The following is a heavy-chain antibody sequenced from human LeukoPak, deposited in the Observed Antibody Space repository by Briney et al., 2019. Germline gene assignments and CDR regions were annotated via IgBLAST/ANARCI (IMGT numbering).Heavy chain of an antibody. J-gene: IGHJ6*04. V-gene: IGHV3-64*01. Sequence: GGSLRLSCAASGFTFSSYAMHWVRQAPGKGLEYVSAISSNGGSTFYANSVKGRFTISRDNSKNTLYLQMGSLRTEDVAVYYCARGYYYDSSGTSVDVYGKGTTVTVSS. CDR2: ISSNGGST. CDR3: ARGYYYDSSGTSVDV. CDR1: GFTFSSYA. D-gene: IGHD3-22*01.